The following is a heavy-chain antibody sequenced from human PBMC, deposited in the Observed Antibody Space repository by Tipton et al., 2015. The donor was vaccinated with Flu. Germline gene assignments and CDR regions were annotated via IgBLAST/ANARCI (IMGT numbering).Heavy chain of an antibody. CDR2: IGSSTPDV. J-gene: IGHJ3*01. CDR3: AREAFDSPSDSFDV. Sequence: SLRLSCAASGFSFTTFSMAWIRQAPGRGLEWLSYIGSSTPDVYYADSVEGRFTISRDNAKNAVYLHMTSLRADDTAIYYCAREAFDSPSDSFDVWGRGTVVTVSA. D-gene: IGHD3-9*01. V-gene: IGHV3-11*01. CDR1: GFSFTTFS.